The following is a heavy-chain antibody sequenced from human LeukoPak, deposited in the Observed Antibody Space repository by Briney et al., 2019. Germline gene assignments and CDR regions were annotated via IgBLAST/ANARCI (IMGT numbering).Heavy chain of an antibody. CDR3: AKDNGDHAIDY. CDR2: ISDTGGRT. D-gene: IGHD4-17*01. J-gene: IGHJ4*02. V-gene: IGHV3-23*01. CDR1: GITLSNYC. Sequence: GGSLRLSCAVSGITLSNYCMTWVRQAPGKWLEWVAGISDTGGRTNYADSVKGRFTISRDNSKKTLYLQMNRLRAEDTAVYYCAKDNGDHAIDYWGRGTMVTVSS.